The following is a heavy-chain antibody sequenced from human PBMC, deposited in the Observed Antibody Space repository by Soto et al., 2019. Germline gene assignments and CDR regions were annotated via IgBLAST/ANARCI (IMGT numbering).Heavy chain of an antibody. J-gene: IGHJ6*02. CDR3: ARGPFDYYYGMDV. Sequence: SETLSLTCTVSGGSISSGDCYWSWIRQPPGKGLEWIGYIYYSGSTYYNPSLKSRVTISVDTSKNQFSLKLSSVTAADTAVYYCARGPFDYYYGMDVWGQGTTVTVSS. CDR1: GGSISSGDCY. CDR2: IYYSGST. D-gene: IGHD3-16*01. V-gene: IGHV4-30-4*01.